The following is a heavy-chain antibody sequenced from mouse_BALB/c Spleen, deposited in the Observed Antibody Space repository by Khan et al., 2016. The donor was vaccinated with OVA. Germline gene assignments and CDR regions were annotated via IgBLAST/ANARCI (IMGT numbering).Heavy chain of an antibody. CDR1: GFNIKDTY. V-gene: IGHV14-3*02. D-gene: IGHD1-1*01. CDR3: ATYFFGSSRYFDY. J-gene: IGHJ2*01. CDR2: IDPANGNT. Sequence: VQLKQSGAELVKPGASVKLSCTASGFNIKDTYMHWVKQRPEQGLEWIGRIDPANGNTKYDPKFQGKATITADTSSNTAYLQLSSLTSDGTAVYYCATYFFGSSRYFDYWGQGTTLTVSS.